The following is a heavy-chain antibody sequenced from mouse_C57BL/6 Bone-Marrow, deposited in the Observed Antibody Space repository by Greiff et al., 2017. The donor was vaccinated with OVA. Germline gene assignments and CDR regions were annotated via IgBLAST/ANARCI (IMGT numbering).Heavy chain of an antibody. Sequence: EVQLQQSGPELVKPGASVKISCKASGYTFTDYYMNWVKQSHGKSLEWIGDINPNNGGTSYNQKFKGKATLTVDKSSSTAYMELRSLTSEDSAVYYCAREGGDSNYFDYWGQGTTLTVSS. CDR3: AREGGDSNYFDY. D-gene: IGHD2-5*01. J-gene: IGHJ2*01. CDR2: INPNNGGT. CDR1: GYTFTDYY. V-gene: IGHV1-26*01.